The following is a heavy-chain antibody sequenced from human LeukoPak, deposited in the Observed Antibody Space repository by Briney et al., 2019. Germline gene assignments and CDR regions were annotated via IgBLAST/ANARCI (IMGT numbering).Heavy chain of an antibody. Sequence: GGSLRLSCAASGNYWMHWVRQAPGKGLVWVSHINSDGSWTSYADSVKGRFTISKDNAKNTVYLQMNNLRTEDTAVYYCVSFYETNWGRGTLVTVSS. CDR1: GNYW. V-gene: IGHV3-74*01. J-gene: IGHJ4*02. CDR3: VSFYETN. D-gene: IGHD2-2*01. CDR2: INSDGSWT.